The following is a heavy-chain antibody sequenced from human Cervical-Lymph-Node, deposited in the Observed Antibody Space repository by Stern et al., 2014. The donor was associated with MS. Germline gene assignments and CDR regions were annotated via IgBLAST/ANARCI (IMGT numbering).Heavy chain of an antibody. CDR1: GFTLSRDS. J-gene: IGHJ6*02. V-gene: IGHV3-21*01. CDR3: AREVWSGYPKFYYAVDV. D-gene: IGHD3-3*01. CDR2: ISSSSSYM. Sequence: EVQLVESGGGLVKPGGSLRLSCTGSGFTLSRDSMNWVRQAPGKGLEWVSSISSSSSYMYYGDSVKGRFTISRDNAKNSLYLEMNRLRAEDTAVYYCAREVWSGYPKFYYAVDVWGQGTTVIVSS.